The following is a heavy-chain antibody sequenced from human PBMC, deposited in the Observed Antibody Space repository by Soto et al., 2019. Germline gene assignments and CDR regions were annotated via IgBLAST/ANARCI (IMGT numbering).Heavy chain of an antibody. CDR1: GNTFASHG. V-gene: IGHV1-18*01. J-gene: IGHJ4*02. CDR3: ARVDPRGVAVVRDY. Sequence: QVQLVQSGPEVKKPGASVKVSCKASGNTFASHGFSWVRQAPGQGLEWLGWISGFNGQTNYALKFQGRVTLTPDTSTSTAYMELRSLRSDDTAVYFCARVDPRGVAVVRDYWGQGTRVTFSS. CDR2: ISGFNGQT. D-gene: IGHD3-10*01.